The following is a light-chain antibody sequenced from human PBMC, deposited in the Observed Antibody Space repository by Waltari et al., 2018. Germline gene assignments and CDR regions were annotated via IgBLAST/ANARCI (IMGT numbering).Light chain of an antibody. CDR3: QQYSSWPPLYT. V-gene: IGKV3D-15*01. Sequence: EIVMTQSPATLSVSPGERATLSCRASQSVGNNLAWYQQKHGQAPRLLIYAASTRATGTPARFIGSMQSEDFALYYCQQYSSWPPLYTFGQGTRLEIK. CDR2: AAS. CDR1: QSVGNN. J-gene: IGKJ2*01.